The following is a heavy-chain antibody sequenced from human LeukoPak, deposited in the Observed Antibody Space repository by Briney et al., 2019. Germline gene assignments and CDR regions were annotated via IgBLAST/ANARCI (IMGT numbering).Heavy chain of an antibody. CDR2: FSPEHAET. V-gene: IGHV1-24*01. Sequence: GASVKVSCKVSGYTLTELPIHWVRQAPGKGLEWMGGFSPEHAETIYAQKFQDRVTMTEDPTTDTAYMEVGSLRSEDTAVYYCATESYSNSWYYAFDLWGEGTMVTVS. D-gene: IGHD6-13*01. CDR3: ATESYSNSWYYAFDL. CDR1: GYTLTELP. J-gene: IGHJ3*01.